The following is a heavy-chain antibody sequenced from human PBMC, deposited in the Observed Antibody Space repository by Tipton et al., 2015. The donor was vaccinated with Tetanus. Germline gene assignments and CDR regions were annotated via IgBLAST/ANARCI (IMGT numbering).Heavy chain of an antibody. D-gene: IGHD2-15*01. Sequence: QLVQSGAEVKKPGESLKISCKGSGYSFTSYWIGWVRQMPGKGLEWMGIIYPGDSDTRYSPSFQGRVTISADKSISTAYLQWSSLKASDTAMYYCARQVAGSYYYYGMDVWGQGTTVTVSS. V-gene: IGHV5-51*01. CDR1: GYSFTSYW. CDR3: ARQVAGSYYYYGMDV. CDR2: IYPGDSDT. J-gene: IGHJ6*02.